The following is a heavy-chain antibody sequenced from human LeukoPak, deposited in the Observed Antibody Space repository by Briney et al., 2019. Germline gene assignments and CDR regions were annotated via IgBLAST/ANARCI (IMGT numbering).Heavy chain of an antibody. CDR3: AKLGGVVITMGGYFDY. J-gene: IGHJ4*02. D-gene: IGHD3-22*01. V-gene: IGHV3-23*01. CDR1: GFTFSSYA. CDR2: ISGSGGST. Sequence: PGGSLRLSCAASGFTFSSYAMSWVRQAPGKGLEWVSAISGSGGSTYYADSVKGRFTISRGNSKNTLYLQMNSLRAEDTAVYYCAKLGGVVITMGGYFDYWGQGTLVTVSS.